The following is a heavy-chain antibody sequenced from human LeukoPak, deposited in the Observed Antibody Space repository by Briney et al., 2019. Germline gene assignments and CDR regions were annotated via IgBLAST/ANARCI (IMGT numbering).Heavy chain of an antibody. CDR3: ARLPCSSTSCYTY. V-gene: IGHV4-4*09. CDR2: IYTSGST. Sequence: SETLSLTCTVSGGSISSYYWSWIRQPPGKGLEWIGYIYTSGSTNYNPSLKSRVTMSVDTSKNQFSLKLSSVTAADTAVYYCARLPCSSTSCYTYWGQGTLVTVSS. J-gene: IGHJ4*02. CDR1: GGSISSYY. D-gene: IGHD2-2*02.